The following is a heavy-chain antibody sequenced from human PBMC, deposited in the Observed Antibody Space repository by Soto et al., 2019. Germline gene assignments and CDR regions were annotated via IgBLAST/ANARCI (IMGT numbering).Heavy chain of an antibody. CDR2: ISYDGSNK. CDR3: ARGGSSSSGSWFDP. V-gene: IGHV3-30-3*01. Sequence: QVQLVASGGGVVQPGRSLRLSCAASGFTFSSYAMHWVRQAPGKGLEWVAVISYDGSNKYYADSVKGRFTISRDNSKNTLYLQMNSLRAEDTAVYYCARGGSSSSGSWFDPWGQGTLVTVSS. D-gene: IGHD6-6*01. CDR1: GFTFSSYA. J-gene: IGHJ5*02.